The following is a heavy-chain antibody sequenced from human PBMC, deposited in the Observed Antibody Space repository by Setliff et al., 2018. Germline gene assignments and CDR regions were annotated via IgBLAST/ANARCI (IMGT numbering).Heavy chain of an antibody. V-gene: IGHV4-39*01. J-gene: IGHJ4*02. D-gene: IGHD1-26*01. Sequence: LETLSLTCSVSGGSINRDYWGWIRQPPGKGLEWVGSIYYTGSADYNPSLKSRVTLSVDTSKNQFSLNLSSVTAADTAVYYCARLGATVKRGYFDFWGQGTLVTVSS. CDR1: GGSINRDY. CDR3: ARLGATVKRGYFDF. CDR2: IYYTGSA.